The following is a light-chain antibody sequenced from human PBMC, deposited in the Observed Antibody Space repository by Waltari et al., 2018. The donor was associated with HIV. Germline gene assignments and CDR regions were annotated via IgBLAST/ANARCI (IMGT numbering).Light chain of an antibody. V-gene: IGKV1-39*01. J-gene: IGKJ1*01. CDR3: QQTYSGHRT. Sequence: DIQMTQSPSSLSASVGDIITFTCRESQNIVRSLNWYQHKSGRTPNLLIYAASSLHSGVPSRFSGSGSGTHYTLTISSLQPEDFATYYCQQTYSGHRTFGQGTKVDIK. CDR1: QNIVRS. CDR2: AAS.